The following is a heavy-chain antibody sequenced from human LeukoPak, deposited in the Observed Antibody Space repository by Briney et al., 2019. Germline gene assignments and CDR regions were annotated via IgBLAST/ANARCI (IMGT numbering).Heavy chain of an antibody. J-gene: IGHJ4*02. V-gene: IGHV3-7*01. CDR1: GFTFSSSW. Sequence: PGGSLRLSCAASGFTFSSSWMSWVRQAPGKGLEWVTNIKPDGSEQYYVDSVKGRFTISRDNAKHSLYLQMNSLRAEDTALYYCARDTVGATDYWGQGTLVTVSS. CDR3: ARDTVGATDY. CDR2: IKPDGSEQ. D-gene: IGHD1-26*01.